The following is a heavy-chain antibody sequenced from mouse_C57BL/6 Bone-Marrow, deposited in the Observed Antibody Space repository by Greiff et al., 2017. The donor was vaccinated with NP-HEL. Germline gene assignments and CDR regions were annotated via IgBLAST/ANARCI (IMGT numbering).Heavy chain of an antibody. CDR3: ARHYYYGSSYGYFDV. CDR2: INPNNGGT. Sequence: EVQLQQSGPELVKPGASVKISCKASGYTFTDYYMNWVKQSHGKSLEWIGDINPNNGGTSYNQKFKGKATLTVDKSSSTAYMELRSLTSEDSAVYYWARHYYYGSSYGYFDVWGTGTTVTVSS. V-gene: IGHV1-26*01. J-gene: IGHJ1*03. D-gene: IGHD1-1*01. CDR1: GYTFTDYY.